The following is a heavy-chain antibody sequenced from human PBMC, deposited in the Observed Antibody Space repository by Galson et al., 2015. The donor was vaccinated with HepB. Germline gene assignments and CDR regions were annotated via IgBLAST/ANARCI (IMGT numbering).Heavy chain of an antibody. V-gene: IGHV3-30-3*01. J-gene: IGHJ1*01. CDR2: ISYDGGNK. CDR3: ARESITIAQVDPPLDQNFQH. CDR1: GFPFSSFA. D-gene: IGHD3-10*01. Sequence: LRLSCAASGFPFSSFALHWVRQAPGKGLEWVAVISYDGGNKYYADSVKGRFTISRDNSENTLYLQLNSLRTEDTAVYYCARESITIAQVDPPLDQNFQHWGQGTLVTVSS.